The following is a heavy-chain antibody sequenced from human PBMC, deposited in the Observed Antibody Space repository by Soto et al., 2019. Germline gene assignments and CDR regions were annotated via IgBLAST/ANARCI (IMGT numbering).Heavy chain of an antibody. CDR1: GFTFSDYY. CDR3: ARDSSVVPRPIDY. Sequence: GGSLRLSCAASGFTFSDYYMSWIRQAPGKGLEWVSYISGGASYAIYTDSVKGRFTISRNNAKNSLYLQMNSLRAEDTGIYYCARDSSVVPRPIDYWGQGTLVTVSS. D-gene: IGHD2-15*01. J-gene: IGHJ4*02. V-gene: IGHV3-11*06. CDR2: ISGGASYA.